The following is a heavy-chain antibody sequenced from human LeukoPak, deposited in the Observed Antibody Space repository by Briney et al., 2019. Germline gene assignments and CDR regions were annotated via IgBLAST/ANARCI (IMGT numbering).Heavy chain of an antibody. D-gene: IGHD6-19*01. Sequence: GGSLRLSCAASGFTFDDYGMSWVRQAPGKGLEWVSGINWNGGSTGYADSVKGRFTISRDNAKNSLYLQMNSLRAEDTAVYFCARGYSSAWYRLRDYWGQGTLVTVSS. CDR2: INWNGGST. CDR1: GFTFDDYG. J-gene: IGHJ4*02. CDR3: ARGYSSAWYRLRDY. V-gene: IGHV3-20*04.